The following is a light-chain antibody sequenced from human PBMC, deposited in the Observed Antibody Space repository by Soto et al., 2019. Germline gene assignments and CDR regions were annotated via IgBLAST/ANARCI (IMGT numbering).Light chain of an antibody. CDR2: KAS. CDR3: QQHNSYST. J-gene: IGKJ1*01. V-gene: IGKV1-5*03. CDR1: QSISTW. Sequence: DIQMTQSPSTLSASVGDRVTLTCRASQSISTWLAWYQQKPGKAPKLLIYKASTLESGVPSRFSGSGSGTEFTLSIRSLQSDDFATYECQQHNSYSTFGQGTKVDIK.